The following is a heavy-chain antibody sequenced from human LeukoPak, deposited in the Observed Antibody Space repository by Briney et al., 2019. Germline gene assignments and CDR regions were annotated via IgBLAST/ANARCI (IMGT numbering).Heavy chain of an antibody. Sequence: SETLSLTCTVSGGSISSYYWSWIRQPPGKGLEWIGYIYYSGSTNYNPSLKSRVTISVDTSKNQFSLKLSSVTAADTAVYYCARDHWVRGVDYYFDYWGQGTLVTVSS. V-gene: IGHV4-59*01. CDR1: GGSISSYY. J-gene: IGHJ4*02. D-gene: IGHD3-10*01. CDR2: IYYSGST. CDR3: ARDHWVRGVDYYFDY.